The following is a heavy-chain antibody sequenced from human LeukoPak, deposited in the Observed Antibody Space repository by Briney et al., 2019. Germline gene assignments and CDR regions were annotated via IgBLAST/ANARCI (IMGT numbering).Heavy chain of an antibody. Sequence: ASVKVSCKVSGYTLTELSMHWVRQAPGKGVEWMGGLDPEDGETIYAQKLQGRVTMTEDTSTDTAYIELSTLRAEATAAYYCATRPPYSGSSLGFDACSQRTLVTVSS. J-gene: IGHJ5*02. CDR3: ATRPPYSGSSLGFDA. CDR1: GYTLTELS. V-gene: IGHV1-24*01. CDR2: LDPEDGET. D-gene: IGHD1-26*01.